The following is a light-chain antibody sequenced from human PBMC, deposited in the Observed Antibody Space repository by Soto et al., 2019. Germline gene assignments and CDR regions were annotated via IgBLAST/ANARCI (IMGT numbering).Light chain of an antibody. CDR3: QQYNSYSEA. CDR2: DAS. Sequence: DIHMTQYPSTLSAYVGARVTITCRASQSISSWLAWYQQKPGKAPKVLIYDASSLESGVPSRFSGSGSGTEFTLTISSLQPDDFATYYCQQYNSYSEAFGQGTKVDIK. V-gene: IGKV1-5*01. CDR1: QSISSW. J-gene: IGKJ1*01.